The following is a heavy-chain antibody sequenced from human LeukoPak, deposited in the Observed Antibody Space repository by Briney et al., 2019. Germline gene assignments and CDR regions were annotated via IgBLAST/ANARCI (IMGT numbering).Heavy chain of an antibody. J-gene: IGHJ4*02. D-gene: IGHD3-10*01. CDR2: ISGFGGST. CDR3: ARENRGVRGVIRQFDY. CDR1: GFTFGNYT. V-gene: IGHV3-23*01. Sequence: PGGSLRLSCAVSGFTFGNYTMSWVRQAPGKGLEWVSAISGFGGSTSYADSVKGRFTISRDNSKNTLYLQMNSLRAEDTAVYYCARENRGVRGVIRQFDYWGQGTLVTVSS.